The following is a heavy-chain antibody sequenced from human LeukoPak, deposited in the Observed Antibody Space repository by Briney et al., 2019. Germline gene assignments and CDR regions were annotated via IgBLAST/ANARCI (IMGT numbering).Heavy chain of an antibody. CDR2: IYPGDSDT. Sequence: GESLKISCKGSGYRFTNYWIGWVRQMPGKGLEWMGIIYPGDSDTRYSPSFQGQVTISVDKSISTAHLQWSSLKASDTAMYYCARPTRTSEVDYWGQGTLVTVSS. CDR1: GYRFTNYW. V-gene: IGHV5-51*01. CDR3: ARPTRTSEVDY. J-gene: IGHJ4*02. D-gene: IGHD1-7*01.